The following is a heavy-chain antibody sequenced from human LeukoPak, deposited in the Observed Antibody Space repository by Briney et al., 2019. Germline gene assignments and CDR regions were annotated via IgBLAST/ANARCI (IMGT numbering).Heavy chain of an antibody. CDR2: ISYDGSNK. V-gene: IGHV3-30*04. CDR1: GFTFSSYA. CDR3: ARDSYGTGVHYYYYYMDV. D-gene: IGHD5-18*01. J-gene: IGHJ6*03. Sequence: GGSLRLSCAASGFTFSSYAMHWVRQAPGKGLEWVAVISYDGSNKYYADSVKGRFTISRDNSKNTLYLQMNSLRAEDTAVYYCARDSYGTGVHYYYYYMDVWGKGTTVTISS.